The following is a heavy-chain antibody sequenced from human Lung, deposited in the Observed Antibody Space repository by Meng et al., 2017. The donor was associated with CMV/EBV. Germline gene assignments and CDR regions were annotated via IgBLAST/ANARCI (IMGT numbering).Heavy chain of an antibody. J-gene: IGHJ6*02. Sequence: GGSLRLXCAASGFTFNTYAMHWVRQAPGKGLEWVAFIRFDASNKYYADSVKGRFTISRDNFKNTLFLQMNSLRPEDTAVYYCVKGIYPRTYYYYYYGLDVWGQGTXV. CDR2: IRFDASNK. D-gene: IGHD1-7*01. V-gene: IGHV3-30*02. CDR3: VKGIYPRTYYYYYYGLDV. CDR1: GFTFNTYA.